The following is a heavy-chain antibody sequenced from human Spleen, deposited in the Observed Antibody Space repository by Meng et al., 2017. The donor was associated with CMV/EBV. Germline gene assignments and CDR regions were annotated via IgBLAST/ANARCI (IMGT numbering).Heavy chain of an antibody. V-gene: IGHV3-23*01. CDR3: ANDFWSGRYLNYYYGMDV. D-gene: IGHD3-3*01. CDR1: GFTFSSYS. CDR2: ISDSGGST. J-gene: IGHJ6*02. Sequence: GESLKISCAASGFTFSSYSMNWVRQAPGKGLEWVSVISDSGGSTYYADSVKGRFTISRDNSKNTLYLQMNSLRAEDTAVYYCANDFWSGRYLNYYYGMDVWGQGTTVTVSS.